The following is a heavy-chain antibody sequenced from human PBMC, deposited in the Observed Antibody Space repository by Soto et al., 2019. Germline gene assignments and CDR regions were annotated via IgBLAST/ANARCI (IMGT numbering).Heavy chain of an antibody. CDR1: SGSFSGYY. J-gene: IGHJ4*02. CDR2: ISQSGNT. CDR3: ARAPKVSGSSQTRPDF. D-gene: IGHD6-6*01. Sequence: SETLSLTCSIYSGSFSGYYWSWIRQPPGKGLEWVGEISQSGNTNYSPSLKSRVSISIDTSKKQFSLNLASVSAADTAVYYCARAPKVSGSSQTRPDFWGQGTLVTVSS. V-gene: IGHV4-34*01.